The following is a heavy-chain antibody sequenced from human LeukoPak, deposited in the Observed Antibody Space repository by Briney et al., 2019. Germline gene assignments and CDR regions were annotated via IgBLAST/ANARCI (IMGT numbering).Heavy chain of an antibody. D-gene: IGHD3-3*01. Sequence: GGSLRLSCAASGFTVSSNYMSWVRQAPGKGLEWVSVIYSGGSAYYADSVKGRFTISRDNSKNTLYLQMNSLRAEDTAVYYCARDDFWSGYPSDYWGQGTLVTVSS. CDR3: ARDDFWSGYPSDY. CDR2: IYSGGSA. V-gene: IGHV3-53*01. CDR1: GFTVSSNY. J-gene: IGHJ4*02.